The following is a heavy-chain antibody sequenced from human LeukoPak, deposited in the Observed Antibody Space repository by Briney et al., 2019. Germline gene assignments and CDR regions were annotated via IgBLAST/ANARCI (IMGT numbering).Heavy chain of an antibody. Sequence: PSETLSLTCTVSGGSISSSSYYWGGIRQPPGKGLEWIGSIYYSGSTYYNPSLKSRVTISVDTSKNQFSLKLSSVTAADTAAYYCASPSYSGYDGGFDYWGQGTLVTVSS. CDR2: IYYSGST. CDR3: ASPSYSGYDGGFDY. CDR1: GGSISSSSYY. V-gene: IGHV4-39*01. J-gene: IGHJ4*02. D-gene: IGHD5-12*01.